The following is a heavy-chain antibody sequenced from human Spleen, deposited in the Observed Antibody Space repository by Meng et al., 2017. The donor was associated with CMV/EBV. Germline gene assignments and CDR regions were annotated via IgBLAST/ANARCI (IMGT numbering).Heavy chain of an antibody. CDR1: GFTFSSYS. CDR3: ARAPSTRSVPNWFDP. D-gene: IGHD2-2*01. CDR2: ISDSSNYI. V-gene: IGHV3-21*01. Sequence: GESLKISCAASGFTFSSYSMNWVRQAPGKGLEWVSSISDSSNYIYYADSVKGRFTISRDNAKNSLYLQMNSLRAEDTAVYYCARAPSTRSVPNWFDPWGQGTLVTVSS. J-gene: IGHJ5*02.